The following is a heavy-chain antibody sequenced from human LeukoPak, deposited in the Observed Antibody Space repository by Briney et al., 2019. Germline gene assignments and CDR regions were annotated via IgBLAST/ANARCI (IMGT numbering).Heavy chain of an antibody. CDR3: ARCVSSGPIDY. CDR1: GYTFTGYY. J-gene: IGHJ4*02. Sequence: ASVKVSCKGSGYTFTGYYMHWVRQAPGQGLEWMGIINPSGGSTSYAQKFQGRVTMTRDTSTSTVYMELSSLRSEDTAVYYCARCVSSGPIDYWGQGTLVTVSS. CDR2: INPSGGST. V-gene: IGHV1-46*01. D-gene: IGHD3-22*01.